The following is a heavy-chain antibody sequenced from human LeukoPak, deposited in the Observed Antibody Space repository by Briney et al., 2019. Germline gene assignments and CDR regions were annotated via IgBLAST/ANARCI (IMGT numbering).Heavy chain of an antibody. J-gene: IGHJ4*02. D-gene: IGHD1-26*01. Sequence: GGSLRLSCAASGFAFSYSSMHWVRQAPGKGLEWVAGISYDDHYKGYADSVRGRFTISRDDSKNHLYLEMSGLRPEDAALYYCVRDLLVGSPDYFDLWGQGALVTVSS. CDR2: ISYDDHYK. V-gene: IGHV3-30*04. CDR1: GFAFSYSS. CDR3: VRDLLVGSPDYFDL.